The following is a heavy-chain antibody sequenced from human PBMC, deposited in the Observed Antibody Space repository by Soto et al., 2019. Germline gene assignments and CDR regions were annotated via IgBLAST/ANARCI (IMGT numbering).Heavy chain of an antibody. J-gene: IGHJ4*02. D-gene: IGHD4-17*01. CDR3: ARQDHGDYEFFFDY. V-gene: IGHV4-39*01. CDR1: GASIISTTKY. CDR2: ISSIGST. Sequence: SETLSLTCTVSGASIISTTKYWGWIRQPPGRGLEWIGTISSIGSTYHNPSLEGRVTISVDTSKNQFSLKVTSVTAADTGLYYCARQDHGDYEFFFDYWGQGTLVTVSS.